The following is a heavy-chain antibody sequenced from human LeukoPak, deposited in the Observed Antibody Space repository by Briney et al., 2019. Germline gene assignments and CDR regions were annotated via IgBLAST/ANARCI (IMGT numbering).Heavy chain of an antibody. CDR3: ARDLQADSSIAALSG. V-gene: IGHV3-11*04. CDR1: GFTFSDYY. CDR2: ISSSGSTI. D-gene: IGHD6-6*01. Sequence: KSGGSLRLSCAASGFTFSDYYMSWIRQAPGRGLEWVSYISSSGSTIYYADSVKGRFTISRDNAKNSLYLQMNSLRAEDTAVYYCARDLQADSSIAALSGWGQGTLVTVSS. J-gene: IGHJ4*02.